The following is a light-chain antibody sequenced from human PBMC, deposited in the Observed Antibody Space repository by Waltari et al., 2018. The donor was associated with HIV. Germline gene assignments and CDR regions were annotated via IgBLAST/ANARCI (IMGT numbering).Light chain of an antibody. CDR3: QQSYTTLGIT. CDR2: AAS. J-gene: IGKJ5*01. Sequence: DIQRTQSRSSLSASVGDRFSITCRASQSISTYLNWYQHKPGKAPKLLIYAASSLQSGVPSRFSGSGSGTDFTLTISSLQPEDCATYYCQQSYTTLGITFGQGTRLEIK. CDR1: QSISTY. V-gene: IGKV1-39*01.